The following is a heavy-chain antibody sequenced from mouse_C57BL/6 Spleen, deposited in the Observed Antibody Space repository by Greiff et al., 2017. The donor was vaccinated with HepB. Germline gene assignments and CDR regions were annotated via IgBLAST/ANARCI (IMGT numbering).Heavy chain of an antibody. V-gene: IGHV1-55*01. Sequence: QVQLQQPGAELVKPGASVKMSCKASGYTFTSYWITWVKQRPGQGLEWIGDIYPGSGSTNYNEKFKSKATLTVDTSSSTAYMQLSSLTSEDSAVYYCARGSSYGGRFAYWGQGTLVTVSA. CDR2: IYPGSGST. CDR3: ARGSSYGGRFAY. CDR1: GYTFTSYW. D-gene: IGHD1-1*01. J-gene: IGHJ3*01.